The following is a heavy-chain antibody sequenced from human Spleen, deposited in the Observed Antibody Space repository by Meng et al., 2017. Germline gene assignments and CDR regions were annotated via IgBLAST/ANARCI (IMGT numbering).Heavy chain of an antibody. V-gene: IGHV4-34*01. CDR3: ARVYEAFDI. CDR2: INHSGST. D-gene: IGHD5/OR15-5a*01. CDR1: GGSFSGYY. J-gene: IGHJ3*02. Sequence: SETLSLTCAVYGGSFSGYYWSWIRQPPGKGLEWIGEINHSGSTNYNPSLKSRVTISVDTSKNQFSLKLSSVIAADTAVYYCARVYEAFDIWGQGTMVTVSS.